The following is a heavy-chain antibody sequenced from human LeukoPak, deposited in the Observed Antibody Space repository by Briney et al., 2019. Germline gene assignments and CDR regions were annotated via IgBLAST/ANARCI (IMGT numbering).Heavy chain of an antibody. V-gene: IGHV3-9*03. D-gene: IGHD3-3*01. J-gene: IGHJ4*02. Sequence: GRSLRLSCVTSGFTFGDYTMHCVRQVPGKGLEWLSGITWDGGNLAYADSVKGRFTISRDNARNSLYLQMNSLRNEDMAFYFCAKGYTFHGVAHDSGYFDYWGQGTLVTVSS. CDR1: GFTFGDYT. CDR2: ITWDGGNL. CDR3: AKGYTFHGVAHDSGYFDY.